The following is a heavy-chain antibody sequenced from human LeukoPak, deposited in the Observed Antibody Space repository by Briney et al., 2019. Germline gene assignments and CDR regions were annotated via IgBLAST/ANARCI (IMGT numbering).Heavy chain of an antibody. Sequence: SETLSLTCAVFGGSFDGYYWTWIRQSPGTGLEWIGEIVYSGSTNYNPSLKSRVTISVDTSKNQFSLKLSSVTAADTAVYYCARRRGSGRVDYWGQGTLVTVSS. CDR1: GGSFDGYY. V-gene: IGHV4-34*12. CDR3: ARRRGSGRVDY. CDR2: IVYSGST. D-gene: IGHD6-19*01. J-gene: IGHJ4*02.